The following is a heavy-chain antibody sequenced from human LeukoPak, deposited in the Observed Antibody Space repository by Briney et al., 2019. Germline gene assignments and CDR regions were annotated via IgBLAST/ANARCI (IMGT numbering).Heavy chain of an antibody. V-gene: IGHV3-48*01. CDR3: AREVIYYGSGSYPWFDP. D-gene: IGHD3-10*01. J-gene: IGHJ5*02. CDR1: GFTFSSYS. Sequence: GGSLRLSCAASGFTFSSYSMNWVRQAPGKGLEWVSYISSSSSTIYYADSVKGRFTISRDNAKNSLYLQMNSLRAEDTAVYYCAREVIYYGSGSYPWFDPWGQGTLVTVSS. CDR2: ISSSSSTI.